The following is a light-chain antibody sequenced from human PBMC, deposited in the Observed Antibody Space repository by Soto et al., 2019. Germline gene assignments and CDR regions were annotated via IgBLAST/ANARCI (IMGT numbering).Light chain of an antibody. J-gene: IGKJ4*01. CDR2: AAS. Sequence: AIRMTQSPSSLSASTGDRVTITCRASQGTSSYLAWYQQKPGKAPKLLIYAASTLQSGVPSRFSGSGSGTDFTLTISCLQSEDFATYDCQQYYSYPLTFGGGTKVDIK. CDR1: QGTSSY. CDR3: QQYYSYPLT. V-gene: IGKV1-8*01.